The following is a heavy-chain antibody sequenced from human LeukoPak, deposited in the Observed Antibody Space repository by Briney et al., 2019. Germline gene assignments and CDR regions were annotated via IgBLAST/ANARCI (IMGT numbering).Heavy chain of an antibody. J-gene: IGHJ4*02. CDR3: AKRPWELLVGPYFDY. Sequence: GESLRLSCAASGFTFSSYALSWVRQAPGKGLEWVSAISGSGGGTYYADSVKGRFTISRDNSKNTLSLQMNSLRAEDTAVYYCAKRPWELLVGPYFDYWGQGTLVTVSS. V-gene: IGHV3-23*01. CDR1: GFTFSSYA. D-gene: IGHD1-26*01. CDR2: ISGSGGGT.